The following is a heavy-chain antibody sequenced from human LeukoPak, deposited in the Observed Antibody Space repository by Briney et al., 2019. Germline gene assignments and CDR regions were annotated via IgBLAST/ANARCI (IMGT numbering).Heavy chain of an antibody. V-gene: IGHV3-53*01. D-gene: IGHD6-19*01. CDR1: GFTVSSNY. CDR3: AKPLIAVAGTLYFDY. CDR2: IYSGGST. Sequence: GGSLRLSCAASGFTVSSNYMSWVRQAPGKGLEWVSVIYSGGSTYYADSVKGRFTISRDNSNNTLYLQMNSLRAEDTAVYYCAKPLIAVAGTLYFDYWGQGTLVTVSS. J-gene: IGHJ4*02.